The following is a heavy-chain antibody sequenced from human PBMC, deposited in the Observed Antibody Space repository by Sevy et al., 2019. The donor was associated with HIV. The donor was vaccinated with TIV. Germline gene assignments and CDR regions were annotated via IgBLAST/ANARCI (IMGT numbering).Heavy chain of an antibody. CDR3: ARDLEFCDSGDYGPAFMPDF. V-gene: IGHV3-33*01. Sequence: GGSLRLSCAASEFTFSSFGMHWVRQAPGKGLEWVAVIWFDGSNTYYADSVKGRFTISRDIAKNTLHLQMNSLRAEDTAVYYCARDLEFCDSGDYGPAFMPDFWGHGTLVTVSS. CDR2: IWFDGSNT. CDR1: EFTFSSFG. J-gene: IGHJ4*01. D-gene: IGHD4-17*01.